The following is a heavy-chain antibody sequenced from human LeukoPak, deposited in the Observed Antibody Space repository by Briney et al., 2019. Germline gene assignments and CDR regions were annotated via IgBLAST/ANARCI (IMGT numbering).Heavy chain of an antibody. V-gene: IGHV3-23*01. D-gene: IGHD6-19*01. J-gene: IGHJ6*03. CDR3: ARAGSSGWYYYYFMDV. CDR1: GFTLSSYG. Sequence: GGTLRLSCAASGFTLSSYGMSWVRQARGKGLEWVSAISGSGGSTYYADSVKGRFTISRDNAKNSLYLQMNSLRAEDTAIYYCARAGSSGWYYYYFMDVWGKGTTVTISS. CDR2: ISGSGGST.